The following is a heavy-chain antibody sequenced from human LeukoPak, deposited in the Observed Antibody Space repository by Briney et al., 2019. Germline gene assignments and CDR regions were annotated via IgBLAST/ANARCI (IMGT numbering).Heavy chain of an antibody. CDR1: GFTVSSNY. CDR2: IYSGGST. CDR3: AKGISRYCSGGTCYFDY. V-gene: IGHV3-53*01. D-gene: IGHD2-15*01. J-gene: IGHJ4*02. Sequence: PGGSLRLSCAASGFTVSSNYMSWVRQAPGKGLEWVSVIYSGGSTYYADSVKGRFTISRDNSKNTLFLQMNSLRAEDTALHYCAKGISRYCSGGTCYFDYWGQGTLVTVSS.